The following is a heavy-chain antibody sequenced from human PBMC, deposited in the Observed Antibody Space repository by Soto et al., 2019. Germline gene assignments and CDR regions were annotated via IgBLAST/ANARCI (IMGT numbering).Heavy chain of an antibody. J-gene: IGHJ4*02. V-gene: IGHV3-48*02. CDR1: GFIFTSFS. Sequence: EVQLVESGGGLVQPGGSLRLSFPASGFIFTSFSMNWVRQAPGKGLEWLSYIRIDSNHIGYADSVRGRFTISSDIAKNSLYLQMNSLRDEDTAVYYCARDLSYAFDYWGQGTLVTVSS. CDR2: IRIDSNHI. CDR3: ARDLSYAFDY. D-gene: IGHD1-26*01.